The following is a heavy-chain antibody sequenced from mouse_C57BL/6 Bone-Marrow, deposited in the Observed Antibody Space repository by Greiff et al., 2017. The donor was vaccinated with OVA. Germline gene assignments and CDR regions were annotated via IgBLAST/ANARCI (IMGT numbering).Heavy chain of an antibody. CDR1: GFTFSDYY. J-gene: IGHJ4*01. CDR2: ISNGGGST. D-gene: IGHD2-3*01. Sequence: EVKVVESGGGLVQPGGSLKLSCAASGFTFSDYYMYWVRQTPEKRLEWVAYISNGGGSTYYPDTVKGRFTISRDNAKNTLYLQMSRLKSEDTAMYYCARQGWLLKGFYAMDYWGQGTSVTVSS. CDR3: ARQGWLLKGFYAMDY. V-gene: IGHV5-12*01.